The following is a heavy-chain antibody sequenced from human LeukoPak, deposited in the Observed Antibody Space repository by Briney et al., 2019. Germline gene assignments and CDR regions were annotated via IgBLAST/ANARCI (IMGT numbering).Heavy chain of an antibody. D-gene: IGHD3-22*01. CDR2: IYYSGST. Sequence: SETLSLTCTVSGGSISSYYWSWIRQPPGKGLEWIGYIYYSGSTNYNPSLKSRVTISVDTSKNQLSLKLSSVTAADTAVYHCARLKYYYDSSGYRAEYFQHWGQGTLVTASS. CDR1: GGSISSYY. V-gene: IGHV4-59*01. J-gene: IGHJ1*01. CDR3: ARLKYYYDSSGYRAEYFQH.